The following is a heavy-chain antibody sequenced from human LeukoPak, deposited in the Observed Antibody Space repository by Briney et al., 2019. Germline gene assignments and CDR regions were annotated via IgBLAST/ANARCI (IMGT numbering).Heavy chain of an antibody. D-gene: IGHD3-22*01. CDR2: IYYSGST. V-gene: IGHV4-59*01. CDR3: VRSSGYYFFDY. J-gene: IGHJ4*02. Sequence: PSETLSLTCTVSGGSISSYYWSWIRQPPGKGLEWIGYIYYSGSTNYNPSLKSRVTISVDTSKNQFSLKLSSVTAADTAVYYCVRSSGYYFFDYWGQGTLVTVSS. CDR1: GGSISSYY.